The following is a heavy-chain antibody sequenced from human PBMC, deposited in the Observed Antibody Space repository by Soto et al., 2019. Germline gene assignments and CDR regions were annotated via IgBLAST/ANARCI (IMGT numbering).Heavy chain of an antibody. CDR3: VRDPGPRPAAIRGLGWFDP. V-gene: IGHV3-30*12. CDR2: IYYDGGNT. J-gene: IGHJ5*02. CDR1: GFTFSRHG. Sequence: PGGSLRLSCAASGFTFSRHGMHWVRQAAGKGLEWVAVIYYDGGNTYSADSVKGRFTISRDNSKNTLYLQMNGLRVEDTAVYYCVRDPGPRPAAIRGLGWFDPWGQGTLVTVSS. D-gene: IGHD2-2*01.